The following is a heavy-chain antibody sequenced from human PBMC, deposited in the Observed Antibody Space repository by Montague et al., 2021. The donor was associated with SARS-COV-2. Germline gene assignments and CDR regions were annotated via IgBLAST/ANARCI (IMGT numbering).Heavy chain of an antibody. CDR2: ISDTGTPI. J-gene: IGHJ5*02. CDR3: ARDGGIAAAGIFDP. CDR1: GFTFSDYY. V-gene: IGHV3-11*01. D-gene: IGHD6-13*01. Sequence: SLRLSCEASGFTFSDYYMALIRQAPGKGLEWVSYISDTGTPISYSDSVKGRFTISRDKGNNSLYLQLNSLRAEDTAVYYCARDGGIAAAGIFDPWGQGTLVTVSS.